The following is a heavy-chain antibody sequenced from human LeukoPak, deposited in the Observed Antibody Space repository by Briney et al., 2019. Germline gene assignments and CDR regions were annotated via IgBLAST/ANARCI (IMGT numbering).Heavy chain of an antibody. V-gene: IGHV3-33*01. CDR1: GFTFSSYG. J-gene: IGHJ6*02. Sequence: GGSLRLSCAASGFTFSSYGMHWVRQAPGKGLEWVAVIWYDGSNKYYADSVKGRFTISRDNSKNTLYLQMNSLRAEDTAVYYCARATGPMKERWLHYYYGMDVWGQGTTVTVSS. D-gene: IGHD4-23*01. CDR3: ARATGPMKERWLHYYYGMDV. CDR2: IWYDGSNK.